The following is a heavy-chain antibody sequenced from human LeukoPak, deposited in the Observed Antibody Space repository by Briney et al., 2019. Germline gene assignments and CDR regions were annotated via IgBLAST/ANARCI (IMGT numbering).Heavy chain of an antibody. D-gene: IGHD2-15*01. Sequence: SETLSLTCAVYGGSFSGYYWSWIRQPPGKGLEWIGEINHSGSTNYNPSLKSRVTISVDTSKNQFSLKLSSVTAADTAVYYCARGEMVYCSGGSCYSAFDYWGQGTLVTVSS. CDR2: INHSGST. CDR3: ARGEMVYCSGGSCYSAFDY. CDR1: GGSFSGYY. J-gene: IGHJ4*02. V-gene: IGHV4-34*01.